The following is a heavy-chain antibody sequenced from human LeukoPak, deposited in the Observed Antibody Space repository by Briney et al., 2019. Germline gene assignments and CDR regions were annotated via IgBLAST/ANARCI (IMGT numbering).Heavy chain of an antibody. CDR1: GYTFTSYA. V-gene: IGHV1-3*01. J-gene: IGHJ5*02. CDR2: INAGNGNT. D-gene: IGHD6-19*01. Sequence: ASVKVSCKASGYTFTSYAMHWVRQAPGQRLEWMGWINAGNGNTKYSQKFQGRVTITRDTSASTAYMELSSLRSEDTAVYYCARDRIAVAGKGWFDPWGQGTLVTVSS. CDR3: ARDRIAVAGKGWFDP.